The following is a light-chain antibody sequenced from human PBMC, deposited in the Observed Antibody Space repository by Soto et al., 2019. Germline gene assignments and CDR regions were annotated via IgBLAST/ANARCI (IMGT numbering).Light chain of an antibody. J-gene: IGKJ1*01. CDR2: DAS. Sequence: EIVLTQSPATLSLPPGERATLSCRASQSISSYLAWYQQKPGQAPRLLIYDASNRATGIPARFSGSGSGTDFTLTISSLEPEDFAVYYCQQRSNWPXTFGQGTKA. V-gene: IGKV3-11*01. CDR3: QQRSNWPXT. CDR1: QSISSY.